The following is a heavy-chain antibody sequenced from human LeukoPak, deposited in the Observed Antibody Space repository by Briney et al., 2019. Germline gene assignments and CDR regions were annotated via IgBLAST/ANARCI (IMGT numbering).Heavy chain of an antibody. CDR1: GYTFTSYY. J-gene: IGHJ4*02. Sequence: ASVKVSCKASGYTFTSYYMHWVRQAPGQGLEWMGIINPSGGSTSYAQKFQGRVTMTRDMSTSTDYMELSSLRSEDTAVYYCAKDHANTPVVTNWGQGILVSVSS. D-gene: IGHD2-21*02. CDR3: AKDHANTPVVTN. V-gene: IGHV1-46*01. CDR2: INPSGGST.